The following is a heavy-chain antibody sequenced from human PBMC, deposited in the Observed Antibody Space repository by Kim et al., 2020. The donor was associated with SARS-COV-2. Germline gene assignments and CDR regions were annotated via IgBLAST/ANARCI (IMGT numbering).Heavy chain of an antibody. CDR3: AKDHIFGGYGKSYYFDY. D-gene: IGHD3-10*02. Sequence: VKRRFTISRDNSKNTLYLQMNSLRAEDTAVYYCAKDHIFGGYGKSYYFDYWGQGTLVTVSS. J-gene: IGHJ4*02. V-gene: IGHV3-30*02.